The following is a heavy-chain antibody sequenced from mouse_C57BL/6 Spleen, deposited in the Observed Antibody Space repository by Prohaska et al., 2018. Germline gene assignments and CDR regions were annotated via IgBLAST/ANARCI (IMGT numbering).Heavy chain of an antibody. CDR1: GFNIKDYY. D-gene: IGHD1-1*01. J-gene: IGHJ2*01. CDR3: ARYGSSYIDY. CDR2: IDPEDGET. Sequence: QSGAELVKPGASVQLSCTAYGFNIKDYYMHWVKQRTEQGLEWIGRIDPEDGETKYAPKCQGKATITADTSSNTAYLQLSSLTSEDTAVYYCARYGSSYIDYWGQGTTLTVSS. V-gene: IGHV14-2*01.